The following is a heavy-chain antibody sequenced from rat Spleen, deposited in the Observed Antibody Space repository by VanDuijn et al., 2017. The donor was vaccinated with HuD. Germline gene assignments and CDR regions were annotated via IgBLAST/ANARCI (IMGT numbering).Heavy chain of an antibody. V-gene: IGHV2-16*01. D-gene: IGHD1-2*01. CDR3: ARSYSSYKRGGFAY. Sequence: QVQPKESGPGLVQPSQTLPLTCTVSGFSLTSYGVSWVRQPPGKGLEWIGVIWSGGSIDYNSGLKSRLSISRDTSKRQVLLKMNSLQTEDTAMYFCARSYSSYKRGGFAYWGQGTLVTVSS. CDR2: IWSGGSI. CDR1: GFSLTSYG. J-gene: IGHJ3*01.